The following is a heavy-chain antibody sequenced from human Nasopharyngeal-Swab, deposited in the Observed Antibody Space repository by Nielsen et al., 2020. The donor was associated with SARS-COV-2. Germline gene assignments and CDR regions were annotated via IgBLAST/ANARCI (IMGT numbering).Heavy chain of an antibody. J-gene: IGHJ6*02. CDR3: AKDRDSGDDSEEYYHYYGMDV. V-gene: IGHV3-23*01. D-gene: IGHD5-12*01. CDR1: GFTFSNFA. Sequence: GGSLRLSCAASGFTFSNFAMSWVRQAPGKGLKWVSVISGDSDSTYYTDSVRGRFTISRNNSKNTLNLQMNNLRAEDTAIYYCAKDRDSGDDSEEYYHYYGMDVWGQGAPVTVSS. CDR2: ISGDSDST.